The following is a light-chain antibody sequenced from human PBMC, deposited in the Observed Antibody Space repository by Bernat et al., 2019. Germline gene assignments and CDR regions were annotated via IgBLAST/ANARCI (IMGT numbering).Light chain of an antibody. Sequence: QSALTQAPSASGSLGQSVTISCTGTNSDIGAYDYVSWYQQHPGKAPKLMIYDVTKRPSGVPDRCAGSKSGNTASLTVSGLQAEDEVDYYCSSYAGSSIYVFGTGTRVSIL. CDR1: NSDIGAYDY. J-gene: IGLJ1*01. V-gene: IGLV2-8*01. CDR2: DVT. CDR3: SSYAGSSIYV.